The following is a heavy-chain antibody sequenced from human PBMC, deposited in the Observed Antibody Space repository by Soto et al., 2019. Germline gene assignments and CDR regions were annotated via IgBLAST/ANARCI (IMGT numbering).Heavy chain of an antibody. CDR1: GDSVSSDHW. D-gene: IGHD6-19*01. V-gene: IGHV4-4*02. J-gene: IGHJ4*02. CDR2: IYQSGIT. CDR3: ETNTGWPRSQYDY. Sequence: QVQLQVSGPGLVVPSGTLSLTCAVFGDSVSSDHWWTWVRQSPGRGLEWIGEIYQSGITNYNPSLKMLVHKSIENAKNQLSLWLSSVTAADPDVYYCETNTGWPRSQYDYRCQRALVTVSS.